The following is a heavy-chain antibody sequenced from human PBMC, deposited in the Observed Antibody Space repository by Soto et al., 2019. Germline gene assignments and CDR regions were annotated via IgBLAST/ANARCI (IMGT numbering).Heavy chain of an antibody. CDR1: GFNFKKFA. CDR2: ISCCGGSA. V-gene: IGHV3-23*01. CDR3: AKADGQQWLIPHLDN. Sequence: GGSLRLSCVASGFNFKKFAMAWVRQAAGEGLEWVSGISCCGGSASYAGSVKGRFSIARDDSKNTVSLQLNSLRVEDTAQYYCAKADGQQWLIPHLDNWGQGTLVTVSS. J-gene: IGHJ4*02. D-gene: IGHD6-19*01.